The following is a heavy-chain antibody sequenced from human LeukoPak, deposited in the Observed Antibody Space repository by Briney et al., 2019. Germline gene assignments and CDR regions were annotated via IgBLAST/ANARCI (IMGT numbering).Heavy chain of an antibody. CDR2: IGSGDNT. V-gene: IGHV3-53*04. CDR3: ASEPTPPRGAFAP. J-gene: IGHJ5*02. Sequence: PGGSLRLSCAASGFTVRDNHMSWVRQAPGKGLEWVSVIGSGDNTYHAASVKGRFTISRHTYKNTLYLQMNSLRAEDTAVYYCASEPTPPRGAFAPWGPGPLVTVYS. CDR1: GFTVRDNH. D-gene: IGHD5-24*01.